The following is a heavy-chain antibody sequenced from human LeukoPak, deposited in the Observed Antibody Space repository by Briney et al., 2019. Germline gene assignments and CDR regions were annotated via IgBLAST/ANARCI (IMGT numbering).Heavy chain of an antibody. Sequence: SETLSLTCTVSGGSISSYYWSWIRQPAGKGLEWIGRIYTSGSTNYNPSLKSRVTMSVDTSKNQFSLKLSSVTAADTAVYYCARKRITIFGVVRGFDYWGQGTLVTVSS. D-gene: IGHD3-3*01. V-gene: IGHV4-4*07. CDR2: IYTSGST. CDR1: GGSISSYY. J-gene: IGHJ4*02. CDR3: ARKRITIFGVVRGFDY.